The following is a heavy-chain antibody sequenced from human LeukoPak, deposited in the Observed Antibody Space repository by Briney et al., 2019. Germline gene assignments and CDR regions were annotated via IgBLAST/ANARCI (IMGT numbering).Heavy chain of an antibody. CDR1: GFTFSSYG. J-gene: IGHJ6*02. V-gene: IGHV3-30*03. CDR3: ARTLVVAMYYGMDV. D-gene: IGHD3-22*01. Sequence: GGSLRLSCAASGFTFSSYGIHWVRQAPGKGLEWVAVISYDGSNKYYADSVKGRFTISRDNSKNTLYLQMNSLRAEDTAVYYCARTLVVAMYYGMDVWGQGTTVTVSS. CDR2: ISYDGSNK.